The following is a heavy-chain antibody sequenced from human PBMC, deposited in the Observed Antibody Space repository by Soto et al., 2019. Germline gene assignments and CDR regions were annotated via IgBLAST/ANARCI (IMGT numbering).Heavy chain of an antibody. CDR1: GFAFSSEW. Sequence: VGSLRLSCAASGFAFSSEWMHWVRQAPGKGLVWVSRIDPYDTGITYADSVKGRFTISRDNAKNTLYLQMNSLRAEDTAVYYCTSDTFGARDSWGQGTLVTVSS. D-gene: IGHD2-15*01. J-gene: IGHJ4*02. V-gene: IGHV3-74*01. CDR2: IDPYDTGI. CDR3: TSDTFGARDS.